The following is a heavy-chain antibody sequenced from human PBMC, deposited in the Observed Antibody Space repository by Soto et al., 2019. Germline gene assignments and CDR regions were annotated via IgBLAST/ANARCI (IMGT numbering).Heavy chain of an antibody. Sequence: ASVKVSCKASGYTFTSYYMHWVRQAPGQGLEWMGIINPSGGSTSYAQKFQGRVTITRDTSTSTVYMELSSLRSEDTAVYYCARDHPPYYYDSSGPSYYFDYWGQGTLVTVSS. D-gene: IGHD3-22*01. J-gene: IGHJ4*02. CDR1: GYTFTSYY. V-gene: IGHV1-46*01. CDR2: INPSGGST. CDR3: ARDHPPYYYDSSGPSYYFDY.